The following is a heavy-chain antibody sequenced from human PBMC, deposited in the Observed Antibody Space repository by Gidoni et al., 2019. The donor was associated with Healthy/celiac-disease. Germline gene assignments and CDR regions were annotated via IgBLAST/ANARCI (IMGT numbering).Heavy chain of an antibody. J-gene: IGHJ6*02. D-gene: IGHD3-22*01. CDR3: AKDLGYYDSSGRGYYYGMDV. V-gene: IGHV3-30*18. CDR1: GFTFSNYG. CDR2: ISYDGSNK. Sequence: ASGFTFSNYGMHWVRQAPGKGLEWVTVISYDGSNKYFADSVKGRFTISRDNSKNTLYLQMNSLRAEDTAVYYCAKDLGYYDSSGRGYYYGMDVWGQGTTVTVSS.